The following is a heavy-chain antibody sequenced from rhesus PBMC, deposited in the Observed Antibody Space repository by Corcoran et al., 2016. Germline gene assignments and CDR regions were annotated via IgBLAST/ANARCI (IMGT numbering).Heavy chain of an antibody. Sequence: QVQLQESGPGVVKPSETLSLTCAVSGGSISGYYLWSWIRQPPGKGLELIGYIYVGSGSTSYNPSLKSRVIFSMDTSKNQFSLKLSSVTAADTAVYYCARDRGYSNYGDYWGQGVLVTVSS. CDR3: ARDRGYSNYGDY. J-gene: IGHJ4*01. D-gene: IGHD4-23*01. V-gene: IGHV4S7*01. CDR1: GGSISGYYL. CDR2: IYVGSGST.